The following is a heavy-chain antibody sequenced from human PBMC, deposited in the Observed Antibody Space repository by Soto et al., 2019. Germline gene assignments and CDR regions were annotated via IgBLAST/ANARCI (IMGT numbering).Heavy chain of an antibody. CDR3: ARGVNHYYYYGMDV. D-gene: IGHD3-10*01. Sequence: GGSLRLSCAASGFTFSSYSMNWVRQAPGKGLEWVSSISSSSSYIYYADSVKGRFTISRDNAKNSLYLQMNSLRAEDTAVYYCARGVNHYYYYGMDVWGQGTTVTVSS. J-gene: IGHJ6*02. CDR1: GFTFSSYS. V-gene: IGHV3-21*01. CDR2: ISSSSSYI.